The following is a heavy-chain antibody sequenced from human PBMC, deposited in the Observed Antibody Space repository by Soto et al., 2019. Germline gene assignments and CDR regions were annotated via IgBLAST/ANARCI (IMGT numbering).Heavy chain of an antibody. V-gene: IGHV3-23*01. CDR2: MSGIGGST. Sequence: GGSLRLSCAISGFPFRSYAMSWVRQAPGKGLEWVSGMSGIGGSTYYADSVKGRFTISRDNSKNTLYLQMNSLRAEDTAVYYCAKDLAPRLSVADFWSGYLPTANYYYYGMDVWGQGTTVTVSS. J-gene: IGHJ6*02. D-gene: IGHD3-3*01. CDR3: AKDLAPRLSVADFWSGYLPTANYYYYGMDV. CDR1: GFPFRSYA.